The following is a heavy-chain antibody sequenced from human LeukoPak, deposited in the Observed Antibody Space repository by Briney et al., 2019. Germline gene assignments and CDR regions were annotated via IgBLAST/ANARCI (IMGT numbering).Heavy chain of an antibody. V-gene: IGHV4-59*01. CDR2: IYYSGST. CDR3: ARDGGELLDWFDP. CDR1: GGSISSYY. J-gene: IGHJ5*02. D-gene: IGHD1-26*01. Sequence: SETLSLTCTVSGGSISSYYWSWIRQPPGKGLEWIGYIYYSGSTNYNTSLKSRVTISVDTSKHQFSLKLSSVTAADTAVYYCARDGGELLDWFDPWGQGTLVTVSS.